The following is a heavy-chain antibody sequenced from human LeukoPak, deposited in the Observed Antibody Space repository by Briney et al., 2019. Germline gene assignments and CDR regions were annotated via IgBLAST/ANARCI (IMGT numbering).Heavy chain of an antibody. CDR1: GFTFSSYA. Sequence: AGGSLRLSCAASGFTFSSYAMHWVRQAPGKGLEWVAVISYDGSNKYYADSVKGRFTISRDNSKNTLYLQMNSLRAEDTAVYYCAGDFEYCSGGSCYYFDYWGQGTLVTVSS. D-gene: IGHD2-15*01. CDR2: ISYDGSNK. J-gene: IGHJ4*02. CDR3: AGDFEYCSGGSCYYFDY. V-gene: IGHV3-30-3*01.